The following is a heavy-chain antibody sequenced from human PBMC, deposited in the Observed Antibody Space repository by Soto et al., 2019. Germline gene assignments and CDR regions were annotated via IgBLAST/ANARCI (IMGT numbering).Heavy chain of an antibody. J-gene: IGHJ4*02. V-gene: IGHV3-23*01. Sequence: EVQLLESGGGLEQPGGSLRVSCAASGFIFSSYAMNWVRQAPGKGLEWVSGISGSGVSTYYADSVKGRFSISRDNSKNTLYLQMNSLRAEDTAISYCVKVRGGFYTYYFDYWGQGTLVTVSS. CDR1: GFIFSSYA. D-gene: IGHD3-10*01. CDR3: VKVRGGFYTYYFDY. CDR2: ISGSGVST.